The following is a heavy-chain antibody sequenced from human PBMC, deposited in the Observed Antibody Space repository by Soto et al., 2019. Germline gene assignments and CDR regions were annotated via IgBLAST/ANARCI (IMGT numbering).Heavy chain of an antibody. CDR3: ARDLRYCSGGSCYSENWFDP. D-gene: IGHD2-15*01. CDR2: IYHSGST. Sequence: SETLSLTCAVSGGSISSSNWWSWVRQPPGKGLEWIGEIYHSGSTNYNPSLKSRVTISVDKSKNQFSLKLSSVTAADTAVYYCARDLRYCSGGSCYSENWFDPWGQGTLVTVSS. J-gene: IGHJ5*02. CDR1: GGSISSSNW. V-gene: IGHV4-4*02.